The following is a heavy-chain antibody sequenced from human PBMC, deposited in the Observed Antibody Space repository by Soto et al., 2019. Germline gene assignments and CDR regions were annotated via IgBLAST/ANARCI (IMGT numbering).Heavy chain of an antibody. V-gene: IGHV3-23*01. D-gene: IGHD4-17*01. CDR1: GFDFSRDA. Sequence: PGGPLRLSCSGSGFDFSRDAMSWVRQAPGKGLEWVSMISGSGRSTFYADSVKGRFTISRDNSENTVSLDMNNLRAEDTAVYYCAKVRRHTVTTGYWGQGTLVTVSS. CDR2: ISGSGRST. CDR3: AKVRRHTVTTGY. J-gene: IGHJ4*02.